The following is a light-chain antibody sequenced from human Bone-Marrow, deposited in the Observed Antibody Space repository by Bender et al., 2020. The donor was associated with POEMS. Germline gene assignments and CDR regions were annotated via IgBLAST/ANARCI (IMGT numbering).Light chain of an antibody. V-gene: IGLV2-11*01. J-gene: IGLJ1*01. CDR1: SGDVGGYNY. CDR2: DVY. CDR3: CSYAGAYIHYV. Sequence: QSALTQPRSVSGSPGQSITISCAGTSGDVGGYNYVSWYQRHLGKAPKLLIYDVYRRPSGVPLRFSGSKSVNTASLTISGLQAEDEADYYCCSYAGAYIHYVFGSGTTVTVL.